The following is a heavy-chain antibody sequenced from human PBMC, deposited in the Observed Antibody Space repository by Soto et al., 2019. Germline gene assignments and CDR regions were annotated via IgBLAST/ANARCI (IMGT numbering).Heavy chain of an antibody. V-gene: IGHV4-59*01. CDR1: GGSISTYY. CDR2: IYYDGST. J-gene: IGHJ5*02. D-gene: IGHD6-25*01. CDR3: ARDQLSSGLYVWFDP. Sequence: HVQLQESGPGLVKPSETLSLTCTVSGGSISTYYWSWIRQPPGKGLEWIGYIYYDGSTSYNPSLIRRVTRSVDTSKNQFSLILSSVTSADTVVYYCARDQLSSGLYVWFDPWGQGTLVTVSS.